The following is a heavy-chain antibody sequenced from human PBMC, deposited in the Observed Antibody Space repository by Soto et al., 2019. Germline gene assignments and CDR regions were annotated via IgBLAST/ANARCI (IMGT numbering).Heavy chain of an antibody. Sequence: SETLSLTCAVYGGSFSGDYWSWIRQPTGKGLEWIGEINHSGSTNYNPSLKRRVTISVDTSKNQFSLKLSSVTAADTAVYYCARGWYSYIFGYWGQGTLVT. CDR2: INHSGST. V-gene: IGHV4-34*01. CDR1: GGSFSGDY. CDR3: ARGWYSYIFGY. D-gene: IGHD5-18*01. J-gene: IGHJ4*02.